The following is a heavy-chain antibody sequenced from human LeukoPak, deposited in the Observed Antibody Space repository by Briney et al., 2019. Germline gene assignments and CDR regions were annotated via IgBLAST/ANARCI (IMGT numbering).Heavy chain of an antibody. J-gene: IGHJ5*02. Sequence: PSETLSLTCAVSGGSISSGGYSWSWIRQPPGKGLEWIGYIYYSGSTYYNPSLKSRVTISVDTSKNQFSLKLSSVTAADTAVYYCARTYLGYCSGGSCPCWFDPWGQGTLVTVSS. CDR3: ARTYLGYCSGGSCPCWFDP. D-gene: IGHD2-15*01. CDR1: GGSISSGGYS. CDR2: IYYSGST. V-gene: IGHV4-30-4*07.